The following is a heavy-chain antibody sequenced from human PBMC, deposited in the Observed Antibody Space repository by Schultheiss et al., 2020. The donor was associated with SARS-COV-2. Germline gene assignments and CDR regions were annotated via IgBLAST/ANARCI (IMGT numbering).Heavy chain of an antibody. Sequence: GGSLRLSCAASGFTFSSYAMHWVRQAPGKGLEWVSVTYTDGTAYYADSVKGRFTMSRDNSKNTLFLQMNSLRAEDTAVYYCARVERGVYYYYGMDVWGQGTTVTVSS. J-gene: IGHJ6*02. V-gene: IGHV3-66*01. CDR1: GFTFSSYA. D-gene: IGHD1-26*01. CDR3: ARVERGVYYYYGMDV. CDR2: TYTDGTA.